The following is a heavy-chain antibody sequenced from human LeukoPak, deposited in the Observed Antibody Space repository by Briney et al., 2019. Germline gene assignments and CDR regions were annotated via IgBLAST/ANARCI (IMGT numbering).Heavy chain of an antibody. CDR2: INSDGSHT. J-gene: IGHJ4*02. V-gene: IGHV3-74*01. Sequence: GGSLRLTCAASEFTFNNYWMHWVRQAPGKGLVWVSRINSDGSHTDYADSVKGRFTISRDNAKNTLYLQMNSLRAEDTAVYYCASHSTFVGGATESIDYWGQGTLVTVSS. D-gene: IGHD1-26*01. CDR3: ASHSTFVGGATESIDY. CDR1: EFTFNNYW.